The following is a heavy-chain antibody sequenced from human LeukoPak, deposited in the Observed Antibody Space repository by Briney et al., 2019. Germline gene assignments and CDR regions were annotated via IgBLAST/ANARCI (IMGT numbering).Heavy chain of an antibody. J-gene: IGHJ3*02. D-gene: IGHD2-2*01. V-gene: IGHV1-69*13. CDR2: IIPIFGTA. Sequence: ASVKVSCKASGGTFSSYAISWVRQAPGQGLEWMGGIIPIFGTANYARKFQGRVTITADESTSTAYMELSSLRSEDTAVYYCARDRSSSNAFDIWGQGTMVTVSS. CDR3: ARDRSSSNAFDI. CDR1: GGTFSSYA.